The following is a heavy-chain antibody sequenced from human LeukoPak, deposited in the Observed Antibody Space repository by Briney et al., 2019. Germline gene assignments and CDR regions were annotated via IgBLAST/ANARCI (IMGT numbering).Heavy chain of an antibody. CDR3: AKNLRFLEWLLPGYFDY. Sequence: PGGSLRLSCAASGFTFSSYGMHWVRQAPGKGLEWVAFIRYDGSNKYYADSVKGRFTISRDNSKNTLYLQMNSLRAEDTAVYYCAKNLRFLEWLLPGYFDYWGQGTLVTVSS. CDR2: IRYDGSNK. CDR1: GFTFSSYG. V-gene: IGHV3-30*02. J-gene: IGHJ4*02. D-gene: IGHD3-3*01.